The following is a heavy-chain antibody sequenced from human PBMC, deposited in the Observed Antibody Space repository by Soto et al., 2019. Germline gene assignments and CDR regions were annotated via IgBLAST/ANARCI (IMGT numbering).Heavy chain of an antibody. D-gene: IGHD6-13*01. J-gene: IGHJ4*02. CDR3: ARWETKAAAGEGDRDDFDY. CDR2: ISYDGSNK. Sequence: GGSLRLSCAASGFTFSSYAMHWVRQAPGKGLEWVAVISYDGSNKYYADSVKGRFTISRDNSKNTLYLQMNSLRAEDTAVYYCARWETKAAAGEGDRDDFDYWGQGTLVTVSS. V-gene: IGHV3-30-3*01. CDR1: GFTFSSYA.